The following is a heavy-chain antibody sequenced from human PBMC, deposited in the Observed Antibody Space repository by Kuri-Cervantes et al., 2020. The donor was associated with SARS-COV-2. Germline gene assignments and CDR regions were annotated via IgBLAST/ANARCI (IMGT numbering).Heavy chain of an antibody. CDR1: GYTFTGYY. CDR3: ARAEFGVPGAWSGYYTPYY. D-gene: IGHD3-3*01. Sequence: ASVKVSCKASGYTFTGYYMHWVRQAPGQGLEWMGWINPNSGGTNYAQKLQGRVTMTRDTSISTAYMELSRLRSDDTAVYYCARAEFGVPGAWSGYYTPYYWGQGALVTVSS. CDR2: INPNSGGT. V-gene: IGHV1-2*02. J-gene: IGHJ4*02.